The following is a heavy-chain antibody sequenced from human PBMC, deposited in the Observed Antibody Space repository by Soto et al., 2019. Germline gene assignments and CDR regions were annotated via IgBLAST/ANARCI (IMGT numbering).Heavy chain of an antibody. CDR3: VRKGIGALHGLVDV. Sequence: QVQLQASGPGLVKPSDTLSLTCTVSGDSIGTYNWGWIRQPPGKRLEWIGYIYSNGGPSYNPALKSRVTISAKTYTKQLSLRLSYVNAAETDVYYCVRKGIGALHGLVDVWGQGTTVTVSS. CDR1: GDSIGTYN. D-gene: IGHD1-26*01. J-gene: IGHJ6*02. CDR2: IYSNGGP. V-gene: IGHV4-59*01.